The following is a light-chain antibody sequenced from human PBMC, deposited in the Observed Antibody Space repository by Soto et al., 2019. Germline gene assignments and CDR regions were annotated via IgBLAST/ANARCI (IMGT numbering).Light chain of an antibody. Sequence: QSALTQPASVSGSPGQSITISCTGTSCDVGSYNYVSWYQQHPGKAPKLMIYDVSNRPSGVSNRFSGSKSGNTASLTISGLQAEDEADYYCSSYTSSSTLVFGGGTKLTVL. V-gene: IGLV2-14*01. CDR1: SCDVGSYNY. CDR2: DVS. J-gene: IGLJ2*01. CDR3: SSYTSSSTLV.